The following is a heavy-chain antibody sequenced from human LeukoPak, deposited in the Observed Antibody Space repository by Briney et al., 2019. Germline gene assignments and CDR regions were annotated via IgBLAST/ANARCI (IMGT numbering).Heavy chain of an antibody. CDR2: ISHDGNSK. CDR3: AKDLYDNDWYNYFDP. V-gene: IGHV3-30*18. CDR1: GFTLSTCG. Sequence: PGGSLRLSCEASGFTLSTCGMHWVRQALGKGLEWVAMISHDGNSKQYADFAKGRFTISRDNSKNTLYLEMNSLRTEDTAVYHCAKDLYDNDWYNYFDPWGQGALVTVSS. J-gene: IGHJ5*02. D-gene: IGHD5-24*01.